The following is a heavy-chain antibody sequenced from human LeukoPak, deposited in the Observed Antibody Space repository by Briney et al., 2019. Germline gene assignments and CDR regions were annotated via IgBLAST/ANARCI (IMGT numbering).Heavy chain of an antibody. J-gene: IGHJ2*01. CDR3: ATFIVATPRAYWYFDL. D-gene: IGHD5-12*01. CDR1: GYTFTSYG. Sequence: GAAVKVSCKASGYTFTSYGISWVRQAPGQGLEWMGWISAYNGNTNYAQKLQGRVTMTTDTSTSTAYMELSSLRSEDTAVYYCATFIVATPRAYWYFDLWGRGTLVTVSS. V-gene: IGHV1-18*01. CDR2: ISAYNGNT.